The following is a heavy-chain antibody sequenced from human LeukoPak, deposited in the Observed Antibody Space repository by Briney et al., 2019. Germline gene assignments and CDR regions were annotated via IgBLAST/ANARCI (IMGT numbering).Heavy chain of an antibody. CDR3: AREDCSSTSCYDPSVSDY. D-gene: IGHD2-2*01. V-gene: IGHV3-48*03. Sequence: GGSLRLSCEASGFAFSHYEMNWVRQAPGKGLEWVSYISSSGYTIYYADSVKGRFTISRDNAKNSLYLQTNSLRAEDTAVYYCAREDCSSTSCYDPSVSDYWGQGTLVTVSS. J-gene: IGHJ4*02. CDR1: GFAFSHYE. CDR2: ISSSGYTI.